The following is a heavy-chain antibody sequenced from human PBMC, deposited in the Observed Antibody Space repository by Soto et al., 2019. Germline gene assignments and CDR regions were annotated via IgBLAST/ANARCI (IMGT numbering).Heavy chain of an antibody. V-gene: IGHV3-23*01. Sequence: PGGSLRLSCAASGFTFSSYAMSWVRQAPGKGLEWVSDISGSGGSTYYADSVKGRFTISRDNSKNTLYLQMNSPSAEDTAVYYCANSSPPFIVVVPAAMDYYYSGMDVWGQGTTVTVSS. CDR2: ISGSGGST. J-gene: IGHJ6*02. CDR3: ANSSPPFIVVVPAAMDYYYSGMDV. D-gene: IGHD2-2*01. CDR1: GFTFSSYA.